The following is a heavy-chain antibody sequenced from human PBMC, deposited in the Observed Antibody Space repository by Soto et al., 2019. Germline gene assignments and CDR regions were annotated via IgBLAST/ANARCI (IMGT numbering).Heavy chain of an antibody. V-gene: IGHV4-59*01. CDR1: GGSISSYY. CDR3: ARDYHISRFGELYYYYMDV. Sequence: PSETLSLTCTVSGGSISSYYWSWIRQPPGKGLEWIGYIYYSGSTNYNPSLKSRVTISVDTSKNQFSLKLSSVTAADTAVYYCARDYHISRFGELYYYYMDVWGKGTTVTVSS. J-gene: IGHJ6*03. CDR2: IYYSGST. D-gene: IGHD3-10*01.